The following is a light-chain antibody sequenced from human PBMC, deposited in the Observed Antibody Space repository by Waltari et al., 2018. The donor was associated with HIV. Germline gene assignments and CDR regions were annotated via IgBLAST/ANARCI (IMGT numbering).Light chain of an antibody. CDR3: QQYNSYSPWT. CDR1: QSISSW. Sequence: DIQMTQSPSTLSASVGDRVTITCRASQSISSWLAWYQQKPGKAPKLLIYKASSLESGVPSRFSGSVSGTEFTLTISSLQPDDFATYYCQQYNSYSPWTFGQGTKVEI. CDR2: KAS. J-gene: IGKJ1*01. V-gene: IGKV1-5*03.